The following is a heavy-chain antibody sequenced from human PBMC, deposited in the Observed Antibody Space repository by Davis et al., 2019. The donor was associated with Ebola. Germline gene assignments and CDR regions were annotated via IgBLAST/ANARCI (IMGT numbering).Heavy chain of an antibody. CDR2: ISAYNGNT. CDR3: ASGGGQLRSSNYYYYYGMDV. V-gene: IGHV1-18*01. J-gene: IGHJ6*02. Sequence: ASVKVSCKASGYTFTSYGISWVRQAPGQGLEWMGWISAYNGNTNYAQKLQGRVTMTTDTSTSTAYMELSSLRSEDTAVYYCASGGGQLRSSNYYYYYGMDVWGQGTTVTVSS. CDR1: GYTFTSYG. D-gene: IGHD6-13*01.